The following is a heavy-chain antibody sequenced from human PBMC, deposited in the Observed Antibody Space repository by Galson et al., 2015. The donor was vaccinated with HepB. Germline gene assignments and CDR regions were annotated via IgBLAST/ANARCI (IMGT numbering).Heavy chain of an antibody. CDR1: GFTFSSYA. J-gene: IGHJ2*01. Sequence: SLRLSCAASGFTFSSYAMHWVRQAPGKGLEWVAVISYDGSNKYYADSVKGRFTISRDNSKNTLYLQMNSLRAEDTAVYYCARDGMGWFGEKELAGYFDLWGRGTLVTVSS. CDR2: ISYDGSNK. D-gene: IGHD3-10*01. CDR3: ARDGMGWFGEKELAGYFDL. V-gene: IGHV3-30*04.